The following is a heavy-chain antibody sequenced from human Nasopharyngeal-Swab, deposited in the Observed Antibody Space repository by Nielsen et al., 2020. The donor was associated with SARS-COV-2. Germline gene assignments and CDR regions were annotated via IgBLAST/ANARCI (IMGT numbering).Heavy chain of an antibody. D-gene: IGHD3-22*01. CDR2: INAGNGNT. CDR3: ARGRQYYDSSAYYSGHDAFDI. J-gene: IGHJ3*02. CDR1: GYTFTSYY. V-gene: IGHV1-3*01. Sequence: ASVKVSCKASGYTFTSYYMHWVRQAPGQRLEWMGWINAGNGNTKYSQMFQGRVTITRDTSASTAYMDLSSLRSEDTAVYYCARGRQYYDSSAYYSGHDAFDIWGQGTKLTVSS.